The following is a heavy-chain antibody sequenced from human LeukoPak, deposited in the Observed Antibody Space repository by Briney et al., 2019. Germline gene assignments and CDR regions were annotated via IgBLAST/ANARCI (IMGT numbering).Heavy chain of an antibody. CDR1: GFTFSTSG. D-gene: IGHD4/OR15-4a*01. V-gene: IGHV3-33*06. CDR2: IWYDGSNE. Sequence: GGSLRLSCAAPGFTFSTSGMHWVRQAPGKGLEWVALIWYDGSNEYADSVKGRFTISRDNSKNTLYLQMNSLRAEDTAVYHCAKDQGANYYYYMDVWGKGATVTVSS. J-gene: IGHJ6*03. CDR3: AKDQGANYYYYMDV.